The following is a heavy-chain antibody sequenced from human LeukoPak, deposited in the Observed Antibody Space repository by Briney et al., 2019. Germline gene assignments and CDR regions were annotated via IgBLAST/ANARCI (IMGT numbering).Heavy chain of an antibody. CDR1: GFTFSSYA. D-gene: IGHD1-1*01. Sequence: GGSLRLSCAASGFTFSSYAMHWVRQAPGEGLEYVSAISSNGGSTYYANSVKGRFTISRDNSKNTLYLQMGSLRAEDMAVYYCARDERMGYYYYMDVWGKGTTVTISS. J-gene: IGHJ6*03. V-gene: IGHV3-64*01. CDR2: ISSNGGST. CDR3: ARDERMGYYYYMDV.